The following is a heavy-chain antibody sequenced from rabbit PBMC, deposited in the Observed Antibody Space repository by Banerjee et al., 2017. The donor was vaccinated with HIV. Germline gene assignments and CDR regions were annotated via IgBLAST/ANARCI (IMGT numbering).Heavy chain of an antibody. J-gene: IGHJ4*01. Sequence: QLVESGGGLVQPGGSLKLSCKASGFSFSSGYDMCWVRQAPGKGLEWIACIYAGKGSTDYASWVNGRFTISSDNAQNTVDLQMNSLTAADTATYFCARGPYYTYGYAGYAYAFNLWGPGTLVTVS. CDR2: IYAGKGST. CDR1: GFSFSSGYD. V-gene: IGHV1S7*01. CDR3: ARGPYYTYGYAGYAYAFNL. D-gene: IGHD6-1*01.